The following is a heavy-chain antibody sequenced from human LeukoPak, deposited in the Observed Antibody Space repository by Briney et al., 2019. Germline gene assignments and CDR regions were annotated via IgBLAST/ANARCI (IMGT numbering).Heavy chain of an antibody. CDR2: ISGSGGST. Sequence: GGSLRLSCAASGFTFSNYGMHWVRQAPGKGLEWVSAISGSGGSTYYADSVKGRFTISRDNSKNTLYLQMNSLRAEDTAVYYCAKNLGSGWSSPPYYFDYWGQGTLVTVSS. D-gene: IGHD6-19*01. CDR3: AKNLGSGWSSPPYYFDY. CDR1: GFTFSNYG. J-gene: IGHJ4*02. V-gene: IGHV3-23*01.